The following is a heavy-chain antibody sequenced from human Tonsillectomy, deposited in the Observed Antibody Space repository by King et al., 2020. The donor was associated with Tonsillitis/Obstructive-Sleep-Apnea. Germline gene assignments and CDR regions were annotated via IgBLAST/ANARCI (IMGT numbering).Heavy chain of an antibody. CDR2: IPNSGST. V-gene: IGHV4-34*01. J-gene: IGHJ5*02. Sequence: HLHPLGSVLLPRSSTLSLTFAVNAGSFLGYYWSWILQHSGKVLQRSGEIPNSGSTNYNPSLKSRVTISVDTSKNQFSLKLSSVTAADTAVYYCAITKMYCSSTSCYRRAWFDPWGQGTLVTVSS. CDR1: AGSFLGYY. CDR3: AITKMYCSSTSCYRRAWFDP. D-gene: IGHD2-2*01.